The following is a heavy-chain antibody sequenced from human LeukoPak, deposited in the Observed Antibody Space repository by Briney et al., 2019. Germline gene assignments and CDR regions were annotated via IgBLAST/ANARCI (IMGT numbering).Heavy chain of an antibody. CDR1: GGSISSYY. V-gene: IGHV4-59*08. CDR2: IYYSGST. CDR3: ARHTPYSSSIDY. J-gene: IGHJ4*02. Sequence: PLETLSLTCTVSGGSISSYYWSWIRQPPGKGLEWIGYIYYSGSTNYNPSLKSRVTISVDTSKNQFSLKLSSVTAADTAVYYCARHTPYSSSIDYWGQGTLVTVSS. D-gene: IGHD6-6*01.